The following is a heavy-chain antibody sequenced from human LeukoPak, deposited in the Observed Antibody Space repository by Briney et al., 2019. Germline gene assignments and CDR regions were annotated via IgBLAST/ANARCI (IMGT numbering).Heavy chain of an antibody. J-gene: IGHJ4*02. Sequence: SETLSLTCTVSGASISSSYWSWIRQPPGKVLEWIGYIYYSGSTNYNPSLKSRVTIAVDTSKNQFSLKLSSVTAADTAVYYCVRQGYGSYFDYWGQGTLVTVSS. V-gene: IGHV4-59*01. CDR2: IYYSGST. CDR1: GASISSSY. D-gene: IGHD4-17*01. CDR3: VRQGYGSYFDY.